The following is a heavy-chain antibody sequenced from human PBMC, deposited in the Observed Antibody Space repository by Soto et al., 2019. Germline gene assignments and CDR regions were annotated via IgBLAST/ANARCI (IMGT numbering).Heavy chain of an antibody. D-gene: IGHD2-21*01. CDR2: IYHAGST. CDR1: GGSITNSNW. Sequence: XETLSLTCTVSGGSITNSNWWSCVRLPPAKGLEWIGDIYHAGSTKYNPSLERRVTMSVDTSNNQFAMTLTSVTAADTAVYFCARGPPIVGNTTPLDSWGQGTLVTVS. J-gene: IGHJ4*02. V-gene: IGHV4-4*01. CDR3: ARGPPIVGNTTPLDS.